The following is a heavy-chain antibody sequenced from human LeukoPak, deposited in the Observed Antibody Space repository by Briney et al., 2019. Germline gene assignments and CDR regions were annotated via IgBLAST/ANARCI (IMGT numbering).Heavy chain of an antibody. CDR3: ARTGYSSSWGWFDP. CDR2: INPNSGGT. Sequence: GASVKVSCKASGYTFTGYYMHWVRQAPGQGLEWMGWINPNSGGTNYAQKFQGWVTMTRDTSISTAYMELSRLRSDDTAVYYCARTGYSSSWGWFDPWGQGTLVTVSS. J-gene: IGHJ5*02. D-gene: IGHD6-13*01. V-gene: IGHV1-2*04. CDR1: GYTFTGYY.